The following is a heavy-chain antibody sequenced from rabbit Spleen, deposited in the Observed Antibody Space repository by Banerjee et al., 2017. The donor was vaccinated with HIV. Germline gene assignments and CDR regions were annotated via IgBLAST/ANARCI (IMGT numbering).Heavy chain of an antibody. Sequence: QSLEVSGGDLVKPEASLTLTCTASGFSFSSNDYMCWFRQAPGKGLEWISCIAGSSSGFTYSATWAKGRFTVSTTSSTTVALQMTSLTAADTATYFCARDLPGAIGWNFYLWGPGTLVTVS. V-gene: IGHV1S40*01. CDR1: GFSFSSNDY. D-gene: IGHD3-1*01. CDR3: ARDLPGAIGWNFYL. J-gene: IGHJ4*01. CDR2: IAGSSSGFT.